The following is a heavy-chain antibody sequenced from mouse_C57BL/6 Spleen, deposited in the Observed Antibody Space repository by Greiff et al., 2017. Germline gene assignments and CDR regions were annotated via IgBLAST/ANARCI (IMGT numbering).Heavy chain of an antibody. J-gene: IGHJ4*01. V-gene: IGHV5-17*01. CDR3: AKRHIRLRNYYAIDY. D-gene: IGHD3-2*02. Sequence: EVHLVESGGGLVKPGGSLKLSCAASGFTFSDYGMHWVRQAPEKGLEWVAYISSGSSTIYYADTVKGRFTISRDNAKNTLFRQMNSLRSEYTAMYDCAKRHIRLRNYYAIDYWGQGTSVTVSS. CDR2: ISSGSSTI. CDR1: GFTFSDYG.